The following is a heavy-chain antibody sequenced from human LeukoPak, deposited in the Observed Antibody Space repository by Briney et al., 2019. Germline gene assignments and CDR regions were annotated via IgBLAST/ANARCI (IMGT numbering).Heavy chain of an antibody. Sequence: GASVKVSCKASGYTFIDYYIHWVRQAPGQGLEWMGRINPKSGGTNHAQKFQGRVTMTRDTSISTAYMELSSLRSDDTAVYYCAQSDCSGGSCYSPGAFDIWGQGTMVTVSS. CDR2: INPKSGGT. D-gene: IGHD2-15*01. J-gene: IGHJ3*02. CDR1: GYTFIDYY. CDR3: AQSDCSGGSCYSPGAFDI. V-gene: IGHV1-2*06.